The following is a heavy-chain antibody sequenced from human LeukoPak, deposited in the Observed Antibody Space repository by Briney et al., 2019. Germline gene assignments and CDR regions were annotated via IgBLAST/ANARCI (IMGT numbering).Heavy chain of an antibody. Sequence: VASVKVSCKASGGTFSSYAISWVRQAPGQGLEWMGRIIPILGIANYAQKFQGRVTITADKSTSTAYMELSSLRSEDTAVYYCARDREGGSYYGGDYWGQGTLVTVSS. V-gene: IGHV1-69*04. CDR1: GGTFSSYA. CDR3: ARDREGGSYYGGDY. J-gene: IGHJ4*02. CDR2: IIPILGIA. D-gene: IGHD1-26*01.